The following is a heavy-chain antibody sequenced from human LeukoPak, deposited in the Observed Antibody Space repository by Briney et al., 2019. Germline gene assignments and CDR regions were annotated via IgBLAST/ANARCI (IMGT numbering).Heavy chain of an antibody. CDR2: ISGSGDAT. V-gene: IGHV3-23*01. Sequence: GGSLRLSCAVSGFIFSNYAMSWVRQAPGKGLEWVSSISGSGDATKYADSVMGRFTISRDNSKNTLSLQMISLRAEDTAVYYCAKSDCSSDGCKLLNYWGQGTLVTASS. D-gene: IGHD5-24*01. CDR1: GFIFSNYA. J-gene: IGHJ4*02. CDR3: AKSDCSSDGCKLLNY.